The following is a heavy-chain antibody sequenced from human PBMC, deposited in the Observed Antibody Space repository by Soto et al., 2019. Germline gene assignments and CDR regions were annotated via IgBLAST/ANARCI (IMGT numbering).Heavy chain of an antibody. D-gene: IGHD2-8*02. CDR1: GASISAGSYY. V-gene: IGHV4-61*01. J-gene: IGHJ5*02. CDR2: IYYTGTT. CDR3: ARVGSTETGFDP. Sequence: QVQLQEWCPGLVKPSETLSLTCTVSGASISAGSYYWSWIRQPPGKGLEWIGFIYYTGTTSYNSSLKSRVTMSVDTSKNQLSLNLSSVTAADTAVYYCARVGSTETGFDPWGQGTLVTVSS.